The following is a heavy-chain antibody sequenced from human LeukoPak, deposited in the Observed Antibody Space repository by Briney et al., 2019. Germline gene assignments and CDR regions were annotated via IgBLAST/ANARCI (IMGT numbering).Heavy chain of an antibody. J-gene: IGHJ5*02. CDR1: GGSISSYY. Sequence: PSETLSLTCTVSGGSISSYYWSWIRQPAGKGLEWIGRIYTSGSTNYNPSLKSRVTISVDKSKNQFSLKLSSVTAADTAVYYCARDLYGSVNRVGNWSDPWGQGTLVTVSS. CDR2: IYTSGST. CDR3: ARDLYGSVNRVGNWSDP. V-gene: IGHV4-4*07. D-gene: IGHD3-10*01.